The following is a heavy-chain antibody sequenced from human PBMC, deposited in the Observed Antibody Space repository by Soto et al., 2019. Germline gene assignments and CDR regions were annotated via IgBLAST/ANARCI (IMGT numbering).Heavy chain of an antibody. V-gene: IGHV4-59*01. CDR3: ARTVAVPGAHIDY. Sequence: TSETLSLTCSVSGGSISGSYWSWIRQSPGKGLEWLGYVYYTGSTNYSPSLRSRVSISVDTSKNEFSLRLSSVTAADTAVYFCARTVAVPGAHIDYWGQGTQVTVSS. J-gene: IGHJ4*02. CDR2: VYYTGST. D-gene: IGHD6-13*01. CDR1: GGSISGSY.